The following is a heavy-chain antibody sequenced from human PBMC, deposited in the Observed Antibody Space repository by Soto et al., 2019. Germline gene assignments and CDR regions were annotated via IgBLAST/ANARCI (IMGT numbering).Heavy chain of an antibody. V-gene: IGHV3-30*18. D-gene: IGHD3-10*01. CDR2: ISYDGTNK. Sequence: QVQLVESGGGVVQPGRSLRLSCAASGFTFSRHGVHWVRQAPGKGLEWVAIISYDGTNKYYADSVKGRFTISRDNSKNTLYLQMNSLRAEDTAVYYCAKADPQGWFGEIYYGMDVWGQGTTVTVSS. CDR1: GFTFSRHG. CDR3: AKADPQGWFGEIYYGMDV. J-gene: IGHJ6*02.